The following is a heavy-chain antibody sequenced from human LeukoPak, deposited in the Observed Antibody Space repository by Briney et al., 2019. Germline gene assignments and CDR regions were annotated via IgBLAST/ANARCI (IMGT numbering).Heavy chain of an antibody. CDR1: GFTFSSYA. CDR2: ISGIGGST. CDR3: AKDGDIVVVPAAMPHYYFDY. J-gene: IGHJ4*02. D-gene: IGHD2-2*01. Sequence: GGSLRLSCAASGFTFSSYAMSWVPHAPGKGLEWVSAISGIGGSTHYADSVKGRFTISRDNSKTPLYLQMNSLRAEDTAVYYCAKDGDIVVVPAAMPHYYFDYWGQGTLVTVSS. V-gene: IGHV3-23*01.